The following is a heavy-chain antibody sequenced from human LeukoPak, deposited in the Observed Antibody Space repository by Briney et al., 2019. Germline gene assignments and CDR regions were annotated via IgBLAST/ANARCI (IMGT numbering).Heavy chain of an antibody. CDR1: GFTFSSYS. CDR3: ARDRAVKARIGGMDV. J-gene: IGHJ6*02. D-gene: IGHD3-16*01. Sequence: GGSLRLSCAASGFTFSSYSMNWVRQAPGKGLEWVSYISSSSSTIYYADSVKGRFTISRDNAKNSLYLQMSSLRAEDTGIYYCARDRAVKARIGGMDVWGQGTTVIVSS. CDR2: ISSSSSTI. V-gene: IGHV3-48*01.